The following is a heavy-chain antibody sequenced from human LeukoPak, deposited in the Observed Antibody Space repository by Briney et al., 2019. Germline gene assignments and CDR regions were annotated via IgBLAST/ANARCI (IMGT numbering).Heavy chain of an antibody. CDR1: GGSISSGSYY. Sequence: SQTLSLTCTVSGGSISSGSYYWSWIRQPAGKGLEWIGRIYTSGSTNYNPSLKSRVTISVDTSKNQFSLKLSSVTAADTAVYYCARENPPWGSTLLGGYFDYWGQGTLVTVSS. CDR3: ARENPPWGSTLLGGYFDY. CDR2: IYTSGST. D-gene: IGHD3-16*01. V-gene: IGHV4-61*02. J-gene: IGHJ4*02.